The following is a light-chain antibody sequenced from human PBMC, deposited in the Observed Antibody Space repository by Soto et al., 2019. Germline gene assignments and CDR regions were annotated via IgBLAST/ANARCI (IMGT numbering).Light chain of an antibody. CDR3: QQYYSYPPT. Sequence: AIRMTQSPSSLSASTGDRVTITCRASQGISSYLAWYQQKPGKAPKLLIYAASTLQSGVRSRFSGSGSGTDFTLTISCLQSEDFATYYCQQYYSYPPTFGQGTKVEIK. CDR1: QGISSY. J-gene: IGKJ1*01. V-gene: IGKV1-8*01. CDR2: AAS.